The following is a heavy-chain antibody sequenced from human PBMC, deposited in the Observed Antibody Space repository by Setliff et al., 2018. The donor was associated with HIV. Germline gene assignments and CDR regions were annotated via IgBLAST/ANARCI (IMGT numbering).Heavy chain of an antibody. J-gene: IGHJ4*02. V-gene: IGHV4-59*11. CDR3: ARVHSSGWGEDY. CDR2: IYYSGST. Sequence: SETLSLTCTVSNGSISSHYWSWIRQPPGKGLEWIGYIYYSGSTNYNPSLKSRVTISVDTSKNQFSLKLTSVTAADTAVYYCARVHSSGWGEDYWGQGTLVTVSS. CDR1: NGSISSHY. D-gene: IGHD6-19*01.